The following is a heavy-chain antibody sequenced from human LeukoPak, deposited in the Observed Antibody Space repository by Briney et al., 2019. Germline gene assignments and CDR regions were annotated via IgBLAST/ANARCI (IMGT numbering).Heavy chain of an antibody. Sequence: SETLSLTCAVYGGSFSGYYWSWIRQPPGKGLEWIGETNHSGSTNYNPSLKSRVTISVDTSKNQFSLKLSSVTAADTAVYYCARGVPPYYYGSGSFKGSYYYGMDVWGQGTTVTVSS. J-gene: IGHJ6*02. V-gene: IGHV4-34*01. D-gene: IGHD3-10*01. CDR1: GGSFSGYY. CDR2: TNHSGST. CDR3: ARGVPPYYYGSGSFKGSYYYGMDV.